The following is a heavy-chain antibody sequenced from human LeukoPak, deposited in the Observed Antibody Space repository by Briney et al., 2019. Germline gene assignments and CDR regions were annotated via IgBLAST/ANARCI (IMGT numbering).Heavy chain of an antibody. J-gene: IGHJ4*02. CDR1: GGSISSYY. D-gene: IGHD3-22*01. Sequence: SETLSLTCSVSGGSISSYYWSWLRQPPGKGLEWVGYIYYSGSTNYNPSLKGRVTISVDTSKNQFSLKLSSVTAADTAVYYCARAYYDSSGYYYRYYFDYWGQGTLVTVSS. V-gene: IGHV4-59*01. CDR3: ARAYYDSSGYYYRYYFDY. CDR2: IYYSGST.